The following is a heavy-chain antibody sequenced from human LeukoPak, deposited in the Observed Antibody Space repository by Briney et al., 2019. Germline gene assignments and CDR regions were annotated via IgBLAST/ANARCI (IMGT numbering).Heavy chain of an antibody. J-gene: IGHJ5*02. CDR3: ARVDGGYCSGGSCYANRFDP. Sequence: PSETLSLTCTVSGGSISSYYWSWIRQPPGKGLEWTGYIYTSGSTNYNPSLKSRVTISVDTSKKQFSLKLSSVTAADTAVYYCARVDGGYCSGGSCYANRFDPWGQGTLVTVSS. CDR1: GGSISSYY. V-gene: IGHV4-4*08. D-gene: IGHD2-15*01. CDR2: IYTSGST.